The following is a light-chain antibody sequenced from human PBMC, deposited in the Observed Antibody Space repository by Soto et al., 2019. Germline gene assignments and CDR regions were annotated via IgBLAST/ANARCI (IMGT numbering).Light chain of an antibody. Sequence: DIQVTQSPSSLSASVGDRVTITCRASQSISSYLNWYQQKPGKAPKPLIYAASSLQSGVPSRFSGRGSGTDFTLTISSLQPEDFATYYCQQSYSTPRTFGQGTKVDIK. CDR3: QQSYSTPRT. J-gene: IGKJ1*01. CDR1: QSISSY. V-gene: IGKV1-39*01. CDR2: AAS.